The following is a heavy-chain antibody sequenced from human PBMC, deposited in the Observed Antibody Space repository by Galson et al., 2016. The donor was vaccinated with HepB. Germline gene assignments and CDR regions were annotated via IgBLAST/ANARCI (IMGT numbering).Heavy chain of an antibody. CDR1: GYNFINYG. J-gene: IGHJ4*02. CDR2: INTYNGNT. V-gene: IGHV1-18*01. CDR3: ARVDPRDCTGGNCFPLTLDPEFDY. D-gene: IGHD2-8*02. Sequence: SVKVSCKASGYNFINYGISWVRQAPGQGLEWVGWINTYNGNTDYAQRVQGRVTMNRDTSANTAYMELRNLRSDDTALYYCARVDPRDCTGGNCFPLTLDPEFDYWCQGALVTVSS.